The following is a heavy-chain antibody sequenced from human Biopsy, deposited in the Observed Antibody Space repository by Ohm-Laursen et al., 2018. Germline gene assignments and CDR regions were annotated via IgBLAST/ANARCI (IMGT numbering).Heavy chain of an antibody. V-gene: IGHV4-4*07. CDR3: AREPRIAAVAYFDP. D-gene: IGHD6-13*01. CDR1: GGSISNYY. CDR2: IYSSGST. Sequence: TLSFTCTVSGGSISNYYWSWIRQPAGQGLEWIGRIYSSGSTNYNPSLKSRVTMSVDTSKNQFSLILSSMTAADTAVYYCAREPRIAAVAYFDPWGQGTLVTVSS. J-gene: IGHJ5*02.